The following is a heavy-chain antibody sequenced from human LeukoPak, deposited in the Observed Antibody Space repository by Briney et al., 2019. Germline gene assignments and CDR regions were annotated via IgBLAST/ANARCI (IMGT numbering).Heavy chain of an antibody. Sequence: ASVKVSCKASGYTFTSYDINWVRQATGQGLEWMGWMNPNSGNTGYAQKFQGRVTITRNTSISTAYMELSSLRSEDTAVYYCAREGSPPYNWFDPWGQGTLVTVSS. CDR2: MNPNSGNT. J-gene: IGHJ5*02. V-gene: IGHV1-8*03. CDR1: GYTFTSYD. CDR3: AREGSPPYNWFDP. D-gene: IGHD6-13*01.